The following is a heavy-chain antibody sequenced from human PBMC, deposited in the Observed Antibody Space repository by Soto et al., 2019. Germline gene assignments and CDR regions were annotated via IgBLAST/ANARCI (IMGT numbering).Heavy chain of an antibody. Sequence: EVQLLESGGGLVQPGGSLRLSCAASGFTFSTYAMTWVRQAPGKGLEWVSGISGSGDNTYYADSVRGRFTISRDNSKSALYLQMNSLRAEDTAVYYCAKDLRGGLTDYFDYWGQGTLVTVSS. CDR1: GFTFSTYA. V-gene: IGHV3-23*01. CDR2: ISGSGDNT. CDR3: AKDLRGGLTDYFDY. J-gene: IGHJ4*02. D-gene: IGHD2-21*02.